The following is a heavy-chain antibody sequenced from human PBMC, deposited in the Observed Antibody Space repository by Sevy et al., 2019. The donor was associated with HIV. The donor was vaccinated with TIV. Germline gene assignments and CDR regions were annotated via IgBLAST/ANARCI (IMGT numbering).Heavy chain of an antibody. Sequence: ASVKVSCKASGFTFTSSAVQWVRQARGQRLEWIGWIVVGSGNTNYAQKFQERVTITRDMSTSTAYMELSSLRSEDTAVYYCAEGGIAVAGTGGFDYWGQGTLVTVSP. CDR2: IVVGSGNT. CDR1: GFTFTSSA. V-gene: IGHV1-58*01. D-gene: IGHD6-19*01. J-gene: IGHJ4*02. CDR3: AEGGIAVAGTGGFDY.